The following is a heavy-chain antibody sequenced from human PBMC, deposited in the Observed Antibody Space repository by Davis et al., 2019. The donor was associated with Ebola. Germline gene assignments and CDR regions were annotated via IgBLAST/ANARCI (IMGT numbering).Heavy chain of an antibody. CDR1: GFTFTSYA. CDR2: INAGNGNT. CDR3: ARVTKSVYQLIYGMDV. D-gene: IGHD2-2*01. Sequence: GGSLRLSCAASGFTFTSYAMHWVRQAPGQRLEWMGWINAGNGNTKYSQKFQGRVTITRDTSASTAYMELSSLRSEDTAVYYCARVTKSVYQLIYGMDVWGQGTTVTVSS. J-gene: IGHJ6*02. V-gene: IGHV1-3*01.